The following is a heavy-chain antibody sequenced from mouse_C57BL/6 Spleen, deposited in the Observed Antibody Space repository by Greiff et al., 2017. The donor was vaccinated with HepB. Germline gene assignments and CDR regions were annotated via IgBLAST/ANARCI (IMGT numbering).Heavy chain of an antibody. Sequence: QVQLQQSGPGLVQPSQSLSITCTVSGFSLTSYGVHWVRQSPGKGLEWLGVIWRGGSTDYNAAFMSRLSITKDNSKSQVFFKMNSLQADDTAIYYSAKEYGSSYVGYFDVWGTGTTVTVSS. D-gene: IGHD1-1*01. CDR2: IWRGGST. CDR3: AKEYGSSYVGYFDV. CDR1: GFSLTSYG. V-gene: IGHV2-5*01. J-gene: IGHJ1*03.